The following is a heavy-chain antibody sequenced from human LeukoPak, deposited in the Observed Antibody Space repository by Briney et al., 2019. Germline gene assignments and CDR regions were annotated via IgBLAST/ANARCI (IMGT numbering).Heavy chain of an antibody. J-gene: IGHJ5*02. V-gene: IGHV1-2*02. Sequence: GASVKVSCKASGGTLSSYAIHWVRQAPGQGLEWMGWINPNSGGTNYAQKFQGRVTMTRDTSISTAYMELSRLRSDDTAVYYCASSFGYCSSTSCYVWFDPWGQGTLVTVSS. CDR2: INPNSGGT. CDR3: ASSFGYCSSTSCYVWFDP. CDR1: GGTLSSYA. D-gene: IGHD2-2*01.